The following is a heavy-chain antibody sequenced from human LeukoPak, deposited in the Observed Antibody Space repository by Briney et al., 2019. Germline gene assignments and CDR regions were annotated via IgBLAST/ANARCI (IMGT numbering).Heavy chain of an antibody. V-gene: IGHV4-59*01. CDR1: GGSISSYY. CDR3: AREVGYYYGMDV. Sequence: PSETLSLTCTVSGGSISSYYWSWIRQPPGKGLEWIGYIYYSGSTNYNPSLKSRVTIPVDTSKNQFSLKLSSVTAADTAVYYCAREVGYYYGMDVWGQGTTVTVSS. J-gene: IGHJ6*02. D-gene: IGHD1-26*01. CDR2: IYYSGST.